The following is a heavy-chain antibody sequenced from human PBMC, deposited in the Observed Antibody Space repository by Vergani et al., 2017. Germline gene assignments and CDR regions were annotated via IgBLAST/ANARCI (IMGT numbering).Heavy chain of an antibody. J-gene: IGHJ6*03. CDR3: ARSSPYCTNGVCQRNYYYMDV. CDR2: TWYDGSNK. D-gene: IGHD2-8*01. V-gene: IGHV3-33*01. Sequence: QVQLVESGGGVVQPGRSLRLYCAASGFTFNQYGMHWVRQAPGKGLEWVAVTWYDGSNKYYADSVKGRFTIARDNSKKTLYMQMNSLRAEDTAVYYCARSSPYCTNGVCQRNYYYMDVWGKGTTGTVSS. CDR1: GFTFNQYG.